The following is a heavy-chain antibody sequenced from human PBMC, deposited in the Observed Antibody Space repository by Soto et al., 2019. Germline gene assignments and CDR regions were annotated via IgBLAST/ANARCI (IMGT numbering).Heavy chain of an antibody. CDR2: IYYSGST. Sequence: SETLSLTCTVSGGSISSSSYYWGWIRQPPGKGLEWIGSIYYSGSTYYNPSLKSRVTISVDTSKNQFSLKLSSVTAADTAVYYCARLFGRTTVEWYFDLWGRGTLVXXSS. J-gene: IGHJ2*01. CDR3: ARLFGRTTVEWYFDL. CDR1: GGSISSSSYY. D-gene: IGHD3-16*01. V-gene: IGHV4-39*01.